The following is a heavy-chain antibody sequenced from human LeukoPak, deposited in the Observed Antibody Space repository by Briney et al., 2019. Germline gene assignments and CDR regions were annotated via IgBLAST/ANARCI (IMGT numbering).Heavy chain of an antibody. CDR3: ARGKTMVYCGGDCYRFDN. V-gene: IGHV1-2*02. D-gene: IGHD2-21*02. J-gene: IGHJ4*02. CDR1: GYTFTGYY. CDR2: INPNSGGT. Sequence: ASVKVSCKASGYTFTGYYMHWVRQAPGQGLEWMGWINPNSGGTNYAQKFQGRVTMTRDTSISTAYMELSRLLSGDTAVYYCARGKTMVYCGGDCYRFDNWGQGTLVTVSS.